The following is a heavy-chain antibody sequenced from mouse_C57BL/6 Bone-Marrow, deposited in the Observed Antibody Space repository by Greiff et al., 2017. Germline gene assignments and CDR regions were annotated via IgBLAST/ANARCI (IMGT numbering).Heavy chain of an antibody. CDR2: IDPENGDT. J-gene: IGHJ2*01. Sequence: EVQLQQSGAQLVRPGASVKLSCTASGFNIKDDYMHWVKQRPEQGLEWIGWIDPENGDTEYASKFQGKATITADTSSNTAYLQLSSLTSEDTAVYYCTTDGYYRVDYWGQGTTLTVSS. D-gene: IGHD2-3*01. CDR3: TTDGYYRVDY. CDR1: GFNIKDDY. V-gene: IGHV14-4*01.